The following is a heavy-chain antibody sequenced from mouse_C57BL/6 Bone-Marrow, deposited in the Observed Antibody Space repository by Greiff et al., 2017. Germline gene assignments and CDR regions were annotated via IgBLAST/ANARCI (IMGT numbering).Heavy chain of an antibody. J-gene: IGHJ2*01. V-gene: IGHV5-17*01. CDR1: GFTFSDYG. D-gene: IGHD2-2*01. Sequence: VQLQQSGGGLVKPGGSLKLSCAASGFTFSDYGMHWVRQAPEKGLEWVAYISSGSSTIYYADTVKGRFTISRDNAKNTLFLQMTSLRSEDTAMYYCARTRLRGPFDYWGQGTTLTVSS. CDR3: ARTRLRGPFDY. CDR2: ISSGSSTI.